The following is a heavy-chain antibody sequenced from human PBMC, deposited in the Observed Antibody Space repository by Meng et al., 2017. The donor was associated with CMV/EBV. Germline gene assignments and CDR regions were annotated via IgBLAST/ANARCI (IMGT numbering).Heavy chain of an antibody. CDR2: IYYSGST. V-gene: IGHV4-39*07. J-gene: IGHJ6*02. CDR1: GGSISSSSYY. CDR3: ARDPLSYYGMDV. Sequence: SETLSLTCTVSGGSISSSSYYWGWIRQPPGKGLEWIGSIYYSGSTYYNPSLKSRVTISVDTSKNQFSLKLSSVTAADTAVYYCARDPLSYYGMDVWGQGTTVTVSS.